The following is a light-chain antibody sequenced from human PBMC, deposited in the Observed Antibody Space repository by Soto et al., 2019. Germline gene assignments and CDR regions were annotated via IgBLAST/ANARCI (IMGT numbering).Light chain of an antibody. Sequence: DIHMTHSPSSVSASVGDRVTISFRASQDISTWLAWYQQKPGKAPKLLIYAASNLQSGVPSRFSGSGSGTDFTLTISTLQSEDFATYFCQQANSFPITFGQGTRLEIK. V-gene: IGKV1-12*01. J-gene: IGKJ5*01. CDR2: AAS. CDR1: QDISTW. CDR3: QQANSFPIT.